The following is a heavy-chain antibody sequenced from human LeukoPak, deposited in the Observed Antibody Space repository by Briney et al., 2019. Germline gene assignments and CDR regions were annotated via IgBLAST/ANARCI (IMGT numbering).Heavy chain of an antibody. Sequence: PGGSLRLSCAASGFTFSSYAMSWVRQAPGKGLEWVSAISGSGGSTYYADSVKGRFTISRDNSKNTLYLQMNSLRAEDTAVYYCAKAPKTQLWFGEPPPDYWGQGTLVTVSS. J-gene: IGHJ4*02. D-gene: IGHD3-10*01. CDR3: AKAPKTQLWFGEPPPDY. CDR1: GFTFSSYA. V-gene: IGHV3-23*01. CDR2: ISGSGGST.